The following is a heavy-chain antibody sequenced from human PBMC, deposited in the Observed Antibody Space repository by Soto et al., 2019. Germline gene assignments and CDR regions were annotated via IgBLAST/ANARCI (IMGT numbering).Heavy chain of an antibody. CDR3: AKFRGPSYSYYYMDV. CDR2: ISGSGRTT. V-gene: IGHV3-23*01. Sequence: EVQLLESGGGLVQPGGSLRLSCAASGFTFGTYAMKWLRQALGRGLECVSFISGSGRTTYYAESVKGRFTVSRDNSKSTMYLQLNSLRAEDTALYYCAKFRGPSYSYYYMDVWGKGTTVTVSS. J-gene: IGHJ6*03. CDR1: GFTFGTYA. D-gene: IGHD3-16*01.